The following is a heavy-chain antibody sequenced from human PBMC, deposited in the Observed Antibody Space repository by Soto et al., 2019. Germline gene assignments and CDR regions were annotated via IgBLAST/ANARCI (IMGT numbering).Heavy chain of an antibody. CDR1: GFTFSSYG. Sequence: QVQLVESGGGVVQPGRSLRLSCAASGFTFSSYGMHWVRQAPGKGLEWVAVIWYDGSNKYYTDSVKGRFTISRDNSKNTPYLQMNCLGREDKAVYYCARSPTLSRTTVTNRGFRRNYYYYYRDVWGKGTTVTVSS. J-gene: IGHJ6*03. V-gene: IGHV3-33*01. CDR2: IWYDGSNK. D-gene: IGHD4-4*01. CDR3: ARSPTLSRTTVTNRGFRRNYYYYYRDV.